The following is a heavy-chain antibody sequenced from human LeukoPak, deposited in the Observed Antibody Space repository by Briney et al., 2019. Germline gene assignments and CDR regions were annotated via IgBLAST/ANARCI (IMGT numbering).Heavy chain of an antibody. D-gene: IGHD3-10*01. Sequence: GASVKVSCKASGFSFTTSGISWVRQAPGQGLEWMGRIIPISDTANYAQKFQGRGTITADESTSTAYMELSSLRSEDTAVYYCARPYYYGSGSYGDAFDIWGQGTMVTVSS. J-gene: IGHJ3*02. CDR3: ARPYYYGSGSYGDAFDI. CDR1: GFSFTTSG. V-gene: IGHV1-69*13. CDR2: IIPISDTA.